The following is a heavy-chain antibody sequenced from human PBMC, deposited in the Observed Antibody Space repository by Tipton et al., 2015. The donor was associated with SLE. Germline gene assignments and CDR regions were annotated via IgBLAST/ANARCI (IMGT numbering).Heavy chain of an antibody. Sequence: VKPSETLSLTCTVSGGSISTYYWGWIRQPPGKGLEWIGSIYYSGSTYYRPSLKSRVTISVDTSKNQFSLKLNSLTAADTAVYYCARSRIGLGYNYDMDVWGKGTTVTVSS. D-gene: IGHD1-1*01. CDR1: GGSISTYY. CDR3: ARSRIGLGYNYDMDV. V-gene: IGHV4-39*07. CDR2: IYYSGST. J-gene: IGHJ6*03.